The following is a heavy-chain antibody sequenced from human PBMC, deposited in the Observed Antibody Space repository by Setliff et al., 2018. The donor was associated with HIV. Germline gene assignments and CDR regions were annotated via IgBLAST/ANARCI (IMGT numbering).Heavy chain of an antibody. D-gene: IGHD5-18*01. Sequence: PSETLSLTCTVSGGSISSVGYYWSWIRQHPGKGLEWIGYIYYTGSTHDNPSLKSRVTISVDTSKNQLSLKLRSVTAADTAVYYCARTRYSYSYFYYMDVWGKGTTVTVSS. V-gene: IGHV4-31*03. J-gene: IGHJ6*03. CDR1: GGSISSVGYY. CDR3: ARTRYSYSYFYYMDV. CDR2: IYYTGST.